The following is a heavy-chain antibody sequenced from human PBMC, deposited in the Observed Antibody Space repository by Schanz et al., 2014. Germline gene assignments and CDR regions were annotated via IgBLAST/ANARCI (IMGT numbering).Heavy chain of an antibody. V-gene: IGHV3-21*06. J-gene: IGHJ4*02. D-gene: IGHD1-1*01. CDR1: GFSFDSYN. CDR3: ARDGVAATTDFEY. CDR2: LSFDSRHI. Sequence: EVQLVESGGGLVKPGGSLRLSCTASGFSFDSYNMNWVRQSPGKGLEWVAFLSFDSRHIYYADSVKGRFTISRDNAKGSLHLKMNSLGADDTAVYYCARDGVAATTDFEYWGQGALVTVSS.